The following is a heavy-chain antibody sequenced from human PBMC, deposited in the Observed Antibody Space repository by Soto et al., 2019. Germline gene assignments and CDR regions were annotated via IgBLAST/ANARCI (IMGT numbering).Heavy chain of an antibody. CDR2: IHHSGNS. V-gene: IGHV4-4*02. CDR1: GDSISSDKW. D-gene: IGHD6-19*01. Sequence: SETLSLTCAVSGDSISSDKWWSWVRQPPGKGLEWIGEIHHSGNSNYNPSPKSRVIISVDKSKNQFSLKLSSVTDADTAVYYCARGSRQRQWDYWGQGTLVAASS. J-gene: IGHJ4*02. CDR3: ARGSRQRQWDY.